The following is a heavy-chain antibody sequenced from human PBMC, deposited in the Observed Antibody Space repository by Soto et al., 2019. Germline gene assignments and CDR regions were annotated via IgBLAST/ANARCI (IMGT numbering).Heavy chain of an antibody. D-gene: IGHD2-15*01. Sequence: EVQLVESGGGLVQPGGSLRLSCAASGFTFSNYWMYWVRQAPGKGLEWVSRINSDGSVSSYSDSVKGRLTISRDNVKSTMYLQMDRLRAEDTAVYYCARGDCVGGTCYSLAGSFYYYMDVWGNGTTVTVFS. CDR1: GFTFSNYW. V-gene: IGHV3-74*02. J-gene: IGHJ6*03. CDR2: INSDGSVS. CDR3: ARGDCVGGTCYSLAGSFYYYMDV.